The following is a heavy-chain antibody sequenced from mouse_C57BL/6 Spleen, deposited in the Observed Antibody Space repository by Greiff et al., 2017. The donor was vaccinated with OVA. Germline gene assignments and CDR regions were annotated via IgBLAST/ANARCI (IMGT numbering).Heavy chain of an antibody. D-gene: IGHD4-1*01. CDR2: MDPETGGT. Sequence: QVQLKQSGAELVRPGASVTLSCKASGYTFTDYEMHWVKQTPVHGLEWIGAMDPETGGTAYNQKFKGKAILTADKSSSTAYMELRSLTSEDSAVYYCTRSWDDYAMDYWGQGTSVTVSS. V-gene: IGHV1-15*01. J-gene: IGHJ4*01. CDR3: TRSWDDYAMDY. CDR1: GYTFTDYE.